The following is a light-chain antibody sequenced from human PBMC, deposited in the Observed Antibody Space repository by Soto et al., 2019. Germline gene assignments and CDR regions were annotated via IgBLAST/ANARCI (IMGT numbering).Light chain of an antibody. CDR2: AIS. J-gene: IGKJ2*01. CDR1: QSVTNRY. Sequence: NGLTQSPGIRSLSPGERATLSCRAAQSVTNRYLAWYRQKPGQASRLRSYAISSRATDIPARFSGSGSGTDFTLTISRLEPEDFVVYYCQQYSTLPPTFGQGTKLEVK. CDR3: QQYSTLPPT. V-gene: IGKV3-20*01.